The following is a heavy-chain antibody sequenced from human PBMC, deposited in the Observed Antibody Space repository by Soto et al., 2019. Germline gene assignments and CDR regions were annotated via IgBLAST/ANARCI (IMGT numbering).Heavy chain of an antibody. D-gene: IGHD1-7*01. CDR1: GGSISSFY. V-gene: IGHV4-59*01. Sequence: PSETLSLTCSVSGGSISSFYWSWIRQSPGKGPEWIGFVHHSGTTNYNPSLESRVTMSLDTSKSQFSLKLNAVTAADTAVYYCATRPPDGNFFGVFDFWSQGTLVTSPQ. CDR3: ATRPPDGNFFGVFDF. J-gene: IGHJ4*02. CDR2: VHHSGTT.